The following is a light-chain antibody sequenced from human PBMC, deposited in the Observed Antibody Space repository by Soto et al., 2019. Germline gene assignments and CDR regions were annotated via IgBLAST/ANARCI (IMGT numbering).Light chain of an antibody. Sequence: DIVMTQSPATLSVSPGGTATLSCRASQSIDNYLGWYQQRPGQAPRLLISGASTRATSVSDRVSGIGSGTDFTLPITGLQSEDIAVYYCQQYSQWPYTFGQGTKLEIK. CDR1: QSIDNY. CDR3: QQYSQWPYT. V-gene: IGKV3-15*01. CDR2: GAS. J-gene: IGKJ2*01.